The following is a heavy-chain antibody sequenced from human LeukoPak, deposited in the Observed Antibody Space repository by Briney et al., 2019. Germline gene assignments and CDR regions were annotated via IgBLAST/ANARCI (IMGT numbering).Heavy chain of an antibody. J-gene: IGHJ4*02. Sequence: ASVKVSCKASGYTFTSYYMLWVRQAPGQGLEWMGIINPSGGSTSYAQKFQGRATMTRDTSTSTVYMELSSLRSEDTAVYYCGGVMEGEQLVRLPDYWGQGTLVTVSS. CDR3: GGVMEGEQLVRLPDY. CDR1: GYTFTSYY. V-gene: IGHV1-46*01. D-gene: IGHD6-6*01. CDR2: INPSGGST.